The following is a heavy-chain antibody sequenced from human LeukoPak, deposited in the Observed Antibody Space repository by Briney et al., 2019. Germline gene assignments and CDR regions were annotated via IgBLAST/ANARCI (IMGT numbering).Heavy chain of an antibody. CDR1: GGSISSSSYY. CDR2: IYYSGST. V-gene: IGHV4-30-4*08. Sequence: PSETLSLTCTVSGGSISSSSYYWGWIRQPPGKGLEWIGYIYYSGSTYYNPSLKSRVTISVDTSKNQFSLKLSSVTAADTAVYYCARAGYDFWDNWFDPWGQGTLVTVSS. J-gene: IGHJ5*02. D-gene: IGHD3-3*01. CDR3: ARAGYDFWDNWFDP.